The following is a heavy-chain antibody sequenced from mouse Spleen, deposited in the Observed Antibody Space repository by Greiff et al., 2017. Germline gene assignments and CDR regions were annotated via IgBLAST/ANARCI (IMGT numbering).Heavy chain of an antibody. V-gene: IGHV1-62-3*01. Sequence: QVQLQQPGAELVKPGASVKLSCKASGYTFTSYWMHWVKQRPGRGLEWIGRFDPNSGGIKYNQKFKGKAILTADKSSSTAYMVLRSQTSEDSAVYYCTRGSSYAMDYWGQGTSVTVSS. CDR3: TRGSSYAMDY. CDR2: FDPNSGGI. CDR1: GYTFTSYW. J-gene: IGHJ4*01.